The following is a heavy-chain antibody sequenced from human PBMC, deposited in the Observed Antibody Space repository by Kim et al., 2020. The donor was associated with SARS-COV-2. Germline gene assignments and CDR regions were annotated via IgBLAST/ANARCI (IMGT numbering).Heavy chain of an antibody. CDR3: ARSDYGSGSYYSLYAFDI. V-gene: IGHV4-31*03. CDR1: GGSISSGGYY. Sequence: SETLSLTCTVSGGSISSGGYYWSWIRQHPGKGLEWIGYIYYSGSTYYNPSLKSRVTISVDTSKNQFSLKLSSVTAADTAVYYCARSDYGSGSYYSLYAFDIWGQGTMVTVSS. J-gene: IGHJ3*02. D-gene: IGHD3-10*01. CDR2: IYYSGST.